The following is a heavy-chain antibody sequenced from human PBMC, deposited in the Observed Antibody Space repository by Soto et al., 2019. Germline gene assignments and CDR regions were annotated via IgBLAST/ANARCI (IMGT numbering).Heavy chain of an antibody. CDR1: GGSVSSGNYY. V-gene: IGHV4-61*01. CDR3: ARSMHYSDGSNYSPFDY. J-gene: IGHJ4*02. D-gene: IGHD3-22*01. Sequence: QVQLQESGPGLVKPSETLSLTCTVSGGSVSSGNYYWSWIRQPPGKGLEWIGYFYYTGSTNYNPSRKSRVTIYIAPSKNQFSLRLSSVTAADTAVYYCARSMHYSDGSNYSPFDYWGQGTLVTVSS. CDR2: FYYTGST.